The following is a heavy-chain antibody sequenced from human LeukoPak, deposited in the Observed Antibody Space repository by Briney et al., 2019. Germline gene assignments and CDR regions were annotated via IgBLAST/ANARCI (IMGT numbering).Heavy chain of an antibody. CDR1: GGSIRSYY. D-gene: IGHD2-21*02. Sequence: PSETLSLTCTVSGGSIRSYYWPWIRQPPEKGLEWMGYMYYTGSTKYNPSLKSRASISVDTSQNQFSLTLTSVTAADTAVYYCAAVVVSGTPYFDYGGEGTLVTVSS. V-gene: IGHV4-59*03. CDR2: MYYTGST. J-gene: IGHJ4*02. CDR3: AAVVVSGTPYFDY.